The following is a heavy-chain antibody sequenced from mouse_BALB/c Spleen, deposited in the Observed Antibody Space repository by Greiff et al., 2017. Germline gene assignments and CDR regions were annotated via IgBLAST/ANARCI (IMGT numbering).Heavy chain of an antibody. CDR3: ARMEIWSDY. J-gene: IGHJ2*01. CDR1: GYAFSSYW. D-gene: IGHD1-1*02. CDR2: IYPGDGDT. V-gene: IGHV1-80*01. Sequence: QVQLKESGAELVRPGSSVKISCKASGYAFSSYWMNWVKQRPGQGLEWIGQIYPGDGDTNYNGKFKGKATLTADKSSSTAYMQLSSLTSEDSAVYFCARMEIWSDYWGQGTTLTVSS.